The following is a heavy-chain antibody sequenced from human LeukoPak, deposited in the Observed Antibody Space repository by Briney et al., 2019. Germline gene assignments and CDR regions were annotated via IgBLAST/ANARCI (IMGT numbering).Heavy chain of an antibody. D-gene: IGHD2-2*01. CDR1: GGSVSSGSYY. CDR2: VYTSGST. J-gene: IGHJ4*02. CDR3: ARGPASITEGYFDY. V-gene: IGHV4-61*02. Sequence: SETLSLTCTVSGGSVSSGSYYWNWIRQPAGKGLEWIGRVYTSGSTNYNPSLKSRLTISVDTSRNQFSLTLSSVTAADTAVYYCARGPASITEGYFDYWGQGTLVTVPS.